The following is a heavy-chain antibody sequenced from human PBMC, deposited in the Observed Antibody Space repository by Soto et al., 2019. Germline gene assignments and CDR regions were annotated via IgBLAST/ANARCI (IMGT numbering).Heavy chain of an antibody. CDR2: VNPSGGHT. CDR1: GDTFTDYY. Sequence: QVQLMQSGAEVKKPGASVKVSCKASGDTFTDYYIHWVRQAPGQGLEWMGTVNPSGGHTTYAQHFLGRVSMTWDTSTSTLYMELTSLTSDDTAIYYCARGGHVVVVTVALDYWGEGTLVTVSS. CDR3: ARGGHVVVVTVALDY. D-gene: IGHD2-21*02. J-gene: IGHJ4*02. V-gene: IGHV1-46*01.